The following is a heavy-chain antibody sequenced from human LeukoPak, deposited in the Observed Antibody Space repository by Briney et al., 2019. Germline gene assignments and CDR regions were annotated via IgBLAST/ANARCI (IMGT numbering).Heavy chain of an antibody. CDR2: IYPGDSDT. CDR3: ARQGAAAGRFYYYYYMDV. J-gene: IGHJ6*03. V-gene: IGHV5-51*01. CDR1: GYNFTSYW. D-gene: IGHD6-13*01. Sequence: GESLKISCKGSGYNFTSYWIGWVRQMPEKGLEWMGIIYPGDSDTRYSPSFQGQVTISADKSISTAYLQWSSLKASDTAMYYCARQGAAAGRFYYYYYMDVWGKGTTVTVSS.